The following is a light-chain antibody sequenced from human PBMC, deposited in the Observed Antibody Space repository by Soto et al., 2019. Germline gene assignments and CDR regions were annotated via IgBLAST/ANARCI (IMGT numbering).Light chain of an antibody. CDR3: QQYGGTTFT. V-gene: IGKV3-20*01. CDR1: QSVANNF. J-gene: IGKJ5*01. Sequence: EIVLTQSPGTLSLSPGERATLSCRASQSVANNFLAWHQQKPGQTPRLLIYGASNRATGIPARFSGSGSGTDFTLTISRLETEDFAVFYCQQYGGTTFTFGQGTRLEIK. CDR2: GAS.